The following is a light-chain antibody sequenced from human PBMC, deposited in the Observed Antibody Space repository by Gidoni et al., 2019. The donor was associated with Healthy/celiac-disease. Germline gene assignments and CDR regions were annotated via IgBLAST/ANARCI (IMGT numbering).Light chain of an antibody. Sequence: QSTLSASEGDRVTITCRASQSVSSYLNWYQQKPGKAPRLLIYAASSWQSGVPARFSGSGSGTDFTLTISSLQPEDFAAYYCQQSYSTLPCSFGQGTKLEIK. J-gene: IGKJ2*04. CDR2: AAS. V-gene: IGKV1-39*01. CDR1: QSVSSY. CDR3: QQSYSTLPCS.